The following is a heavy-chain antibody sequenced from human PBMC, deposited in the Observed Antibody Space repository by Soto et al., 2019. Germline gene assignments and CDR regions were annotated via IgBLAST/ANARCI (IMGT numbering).Heavy chain of an antibody. J-gene: IGHJ4*01. V-gene: IGHV1-18*04. CDR2: ISAYNGNT. Sequence: QVQLVQSGAEVKKPGASVKVSCKASGYTFTSYGISWVRQAPGQGLEWMRWISAYNGNTNYAQKLQGRVTMTTDTSASTAYMELTSLRTDDTAVYYCARDPIVVVSAATDFDYWGHGTLVTVS. CDR1: GYTFTSYG. CDR3: ARDPIVVVSAATDFDY. D-gene: IGHD2-2*01.